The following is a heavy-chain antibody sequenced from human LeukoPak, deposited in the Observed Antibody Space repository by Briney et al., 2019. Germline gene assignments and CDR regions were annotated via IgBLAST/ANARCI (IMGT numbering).Heavy chain of an antibody. Sequence: GGSLRLSCAASGFTVSSNYMSWVRQAPGKGLEWVSVIYSGGSTYYADSVKGRFTISRDNSENTLYLQMNSLRAEDTAVYYCAKSGRFLEWLAFDYWGQGTLVTVSS. CDR1: GFTVSSNY. CDR2: IYSGGST. D-gene: IGHD3-3*01. J-gene: IGHJ4*02. V-gene: IGHV3-53*01. CDR3: AKSGRFLEWLAFDY.